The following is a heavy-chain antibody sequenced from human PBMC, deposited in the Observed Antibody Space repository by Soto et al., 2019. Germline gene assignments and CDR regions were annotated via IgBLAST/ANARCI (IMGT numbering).Heavy chain of an antibody. Sequence: GESLKISCKGSGYSFTSYWIGWVRQMPGKGLEWMGIIYPGDSDTRYSPSFQGQVTISADKSISTAYLQWSSLKASDTAMYYCARLAPNDYSDDNFWFDPWGQGTLVTVSS. CDR1: GYSFTSYW. V-gene: IGHV5-51*01. CDR3: ARLAPNDYSDDNFWFDP. D-gene: IGHD4-4*01. CDR2: IYPGDSDT. J-gene: IGHJ5*02.